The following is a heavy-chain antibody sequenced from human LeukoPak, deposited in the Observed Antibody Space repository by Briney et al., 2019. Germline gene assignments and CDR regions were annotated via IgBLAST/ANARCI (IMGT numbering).Heavy chain of an antibody. D-gene: IGHD3-22*01. CDR2: INPSGGST. J-gene: IGHJ6*02. CDR1: GYTFTSYY. V-gene: IGHV1-46*01. CDR3: ARVRGSGYYYSPGMDV. Sequence: GASVKVSCKASGYTFTSYYTHWVRQAPGQGLEWMGIINPSGGSTSYAQKFQGRVTMTRDTSTSTVYMELSSLRSEDTAVYYCARVRGSGYYYSPGMDVWGQGTTVTVSS.